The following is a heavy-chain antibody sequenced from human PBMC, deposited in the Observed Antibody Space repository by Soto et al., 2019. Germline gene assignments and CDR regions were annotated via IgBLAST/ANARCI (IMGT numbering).Heavy chain of an antibody. CDR2: ISYDGSNK. Sequence: PGGSLRLSCAASGFTFSSYAMHWVRQAPGKGLEWVAVISYDGSNKYYADSVKGRFTISRDNSKNTLYLQMNSLRAEDTAVYYCARGVRVGYCSSTSCYRDYYYYYYGMDVWGQGTTVTVSS. V-gene: IGHV3-30-3*01. D-gene: IGHD2-2*02. J-gene: IGHJ6*02. CDR1: GFTFSSYA. CDR3: ARGVRVGYCSSTSCYRDYYYYYYGMDV.